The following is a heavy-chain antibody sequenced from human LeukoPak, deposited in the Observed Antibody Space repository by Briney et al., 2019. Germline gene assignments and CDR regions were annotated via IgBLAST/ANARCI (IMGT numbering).Heavy chain of an antibody. J-gene: IGHJ4*02. CDR1: GYSIGSGYY. V-gene: IGHV4-38-2*02. D-gene: IGHD6-19*01. CDR2: IYRSGTT. CDR3: ARASSSGWYDY. Sequence: PSETLSLTCTVSGYSIGSGYYWGWIRQPPGKGLEWIGSIYRSGTTYYNPSLKSRVAILVDTSKNHFSLKLSSVTAADTAVYYCARASSSGWYDYWGQGTLVTVSS.